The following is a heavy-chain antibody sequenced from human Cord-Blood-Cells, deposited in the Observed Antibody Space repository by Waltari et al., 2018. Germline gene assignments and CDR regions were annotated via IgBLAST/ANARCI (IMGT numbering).Heavy chain of an antibody. CDR1: GYTFTSYG. J-gene: IGHJ6*03. CDR2: ISAYNGNT. D-gene: IGHD3-3*01. V-gene: IGHV1-18*01. CDR3: ARAGVVIIPYYYYYMDV. Sequence: QVQLVQSGAEVKKPGASVKVSCKASGYTFTSYGISWVRQAPGQGLEWMGWISAYNGNTNYAQKLQGRGTMTTDTSTSTAYMELRSLRSDDTAVYYCARAGVVIIPYYYYYMDVWGKGTTVTVSS.